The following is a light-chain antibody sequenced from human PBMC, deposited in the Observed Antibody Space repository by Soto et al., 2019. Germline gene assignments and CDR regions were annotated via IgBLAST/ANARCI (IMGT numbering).Light chain of an antibody. J-gene: IGKJ1*01. CDR3: LQSFTSPWT. V-gene: IGKV1-39*01. CDR1: QSISQS. CDR2: ATS. Sequence: DIQMTQSPSSLSASVGDRVTITCRASQSISQSLNWYQQKPGRAPKLLIHATSRLQSGVPSRFSGSGSGTDFTLTISSLQPEDSATYHCLQSFTSPWTFGQGTRV.